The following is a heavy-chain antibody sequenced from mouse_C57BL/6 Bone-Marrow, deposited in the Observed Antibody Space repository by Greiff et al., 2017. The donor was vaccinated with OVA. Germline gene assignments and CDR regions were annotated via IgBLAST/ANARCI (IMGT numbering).Heavy chain of an antibody. Sequence: QVQLQQSGAELVKPGASVKLSCKASGYTFTSYWMQWVKQRPGQGLEWIGEIDPSDSYTNYNQKFKGKATLTVDTSSSTAYMQLSSLTSEDSAVYYCARSGNYVRWYFDVWGTGTTVTVSS. J-gene: IGHJ1*03. V-gene: IGHV1-50*01. D-gene: IGHD2-1*01. CDR2: IDPSDSYT. CDR1: GYTFTSYW. CDR3: ARSGNYVRWYFDV.